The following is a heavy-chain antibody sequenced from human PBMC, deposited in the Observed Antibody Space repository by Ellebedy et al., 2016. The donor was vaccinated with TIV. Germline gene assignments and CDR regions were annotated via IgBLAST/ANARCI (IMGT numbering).Heavy chain of an antibody. Sequence: SETLSLXCAVYGGSFSGYYWSWIRQPPGKGLEWIGEINHSGSTNYNPSLKSRVTISVDTSKNQFSLKLSSVTAADTAVYYCARDGEDSSSWYLVDPWGQGTLVTVSS. CDR3: ARDGEDSSSWYLVDP. V-gene: IGHV4-34*01. J-gene: IGHJ5*02. D-gene: IGHD6-13*01. CDR2: INHSGST. CDR1: GGSFSGYY.